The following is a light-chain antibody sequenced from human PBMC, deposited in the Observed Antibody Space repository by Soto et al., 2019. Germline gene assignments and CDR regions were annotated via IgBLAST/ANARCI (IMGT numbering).Light chain of an antibody. CDR2: GAS. CDR3: QQYNKWPLFT. CDR1: QSIGSI. J-gene: IGKJ3*01. Sequence: ETVLTQSPATFSVSPGERATLSCRASQSIGSILAWYQQRPGQPPRLLIYGASTRATGVPARFSGSGSGTEFTLTINSLQSEDFALYYCQQYNKWPLFTFGPGTKVDIK. V-gene: IGKV3-15*01.